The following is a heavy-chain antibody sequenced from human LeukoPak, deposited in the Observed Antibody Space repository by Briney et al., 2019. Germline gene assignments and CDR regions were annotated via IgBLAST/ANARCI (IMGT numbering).Heavy chain of an antibody. CDR1: GGSISSSSYY. D-gene: IGHD2/OR15-2a*01. CDR3: ARTTWPTNRFDP. V-gene: IGHV4-61*02. CDR2: IYTRGSI. Sequence: SETLSLTCTVPGGSISSSSYYWSWIRQPAGKGLEWIGRIYTRGSIDYNPSLKSRVTVSLDTSKNQFSLKLSSVTAADTAVYYCARTTWPTNRFDPWGQGTLVTVSS. J-gene: IGHJ5*02.